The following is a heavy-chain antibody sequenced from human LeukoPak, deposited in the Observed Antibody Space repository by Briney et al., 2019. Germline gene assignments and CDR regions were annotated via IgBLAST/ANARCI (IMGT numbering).Heavy chain of an antibody. Sequence: SETLSLTCAVYGGSFSGYYWSWIRQPPGRGLEWIGEINHSGSTNYNPSLKSRVTISVDTSKNQFSLKLSSVTAADTAVYYCARASSSWLYYYMDVWGKGTTVTVSS. CDR3: ARASSSWLYYYMDV. D-gene: IGHD6-13*01. CDR2: INHSGST. J-gene: IGHJ6*03. V-gene: IGHV4-34*01. CDR1: GGSFSGYY.